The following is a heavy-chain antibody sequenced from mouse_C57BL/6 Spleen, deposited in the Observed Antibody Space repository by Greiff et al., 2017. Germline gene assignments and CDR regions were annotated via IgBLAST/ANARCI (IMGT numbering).Heavy chain of an antibody. CDR2: INPSNGGT. CDR3: ASRAAYYGSSYERFDY. J-gene: IGHJ2*01. D-gene: IGHD1-1*01. CDR1: GYTFTSYW. V-gene: IGHV1-53*01. Sequence: QVQLQQPGTELVKPGASVKLSCKASGYTFTSYWMHWVKQRPGQGLEWIGNINPSNGGTNYNEKFKSKATLTVDKSSSTAYMQLSSLTSEDSAVYYCASRAAYYGSSYERFDYWGQGTTLTVSS.